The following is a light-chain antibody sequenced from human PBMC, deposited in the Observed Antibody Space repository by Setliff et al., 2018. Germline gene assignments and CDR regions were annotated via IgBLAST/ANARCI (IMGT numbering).Light chain of an antibody. V-gene: IGLV2-14*03. CDR2: DVT. Sequence: QSVLTQPASVSGSPGQSITISCTGTSSDIGAYNYVSWYQQHPDKAPKLMIYDVTNRPSGVSDRFSGSKSGNTASLTISGLQAEDEADYYCSSYTSSATLGVVFGGGTQLTVL. CDR1: SSDIGAYNY. CDR3: SSYTSSATLGVV. J-gene: IGLJ2*01.